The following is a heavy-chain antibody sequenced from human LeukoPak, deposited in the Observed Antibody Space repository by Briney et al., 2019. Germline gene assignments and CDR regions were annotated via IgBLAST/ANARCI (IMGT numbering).Heavy chain of an antibody. Sequence: ASVKVSCKASGYTFTSYYMHWVRQAPGQGLEWMGIINPSGGSTSCAQKFQGRVTMTRDTSTSTVYMKLSSLRSEDTAVYYCARVLQDGHSSGWTFDYWGQGTLVTVSS. CDR1: GYTFTSYY. CDR3: ARVLQDGHSSGWTFDY. V-gene: IGHV1-46*03. J-gene: IGHJ4*02. CDR2: INPSGGST. D-gene: IGHD6-19*01.